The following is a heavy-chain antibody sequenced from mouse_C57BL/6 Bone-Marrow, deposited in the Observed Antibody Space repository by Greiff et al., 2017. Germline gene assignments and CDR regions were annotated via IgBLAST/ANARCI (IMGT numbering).Heavy chain of an antibody. Sequence: QVQLKQSGAELVRPGTSVKVSCKASGYAFTNYLIEWVKQRPGQGLEWIGVINPGSGGTNYNEKFKGKATLTADKSSSTAYMQLSSLTSEDSAVYCCARDDSAWFAYWGQGTLVTVSA. D-gene: IGHD2-4*01. V-gene: IGHV1-54*01. J-gene: IGHJ3*01. CDR3: ARDDSAWFAY. CDR2: INPGSGGT. CDR1: GYAFTNYL.